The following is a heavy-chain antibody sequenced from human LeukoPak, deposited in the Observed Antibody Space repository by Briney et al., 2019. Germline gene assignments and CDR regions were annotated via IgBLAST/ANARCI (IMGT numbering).Heavy chain of an antibody. CDR2: INHSGST. D-gene: IGHD4-17*01. V-gene: IGHV4-34*01. J-gene: IGHJ5*02. CDR3: ARKDGDYEPSHLWFDP. CDR1: GFTFSSYW. Sequence: GSLRLSCAASGFTFSSYWMSWVRQPPGKGLEWIGEINHSGSTNYNPSLKSRVTISVDTSKNQFSLKLSSVTAADTAVYYCARKDGDYEPSHLWFDPWGQGTLVTVSS.